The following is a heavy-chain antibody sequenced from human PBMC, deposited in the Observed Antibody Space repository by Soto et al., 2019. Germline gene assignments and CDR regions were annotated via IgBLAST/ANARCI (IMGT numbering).Heavy chain of an antibody. CDR3: AKLGAARRLPSSYYYYGMDV. CDR2: ISGSGGST. J-gene: IGHJ6*02. Sequence: VGSLRLSCAASGFTFSSYAMSWVRQAPLNGLEWVSAISGSGGSTYYADSVKGRFTISRDNSKNTLYLQMNSLRAEDTAVYYCAKLGAARRLPSSYYYYGMDVWGQGTTVTVSS. V-gene: IGHV3-23*01. D-gene: IGHD6-6*01. CDR1: GFTFSSYA.